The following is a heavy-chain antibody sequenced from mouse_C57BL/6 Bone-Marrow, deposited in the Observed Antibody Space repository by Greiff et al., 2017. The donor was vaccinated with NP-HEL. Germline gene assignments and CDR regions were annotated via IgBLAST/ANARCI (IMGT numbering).Heavy chain of an antibody. CDR3: ATSYYYGSSYGYFDV. CDR1: GYTFTSYW. J-gene: IGHJ1*03. V-gene: IGHV1-55*01. CDR2: LYPGSGST. D-gene: IGHD1-1*01. Sequence: QVQLQQPGAELVKPGASVKMSCKASGYTFTSYWITWVKQRPGQGLEWIGDLYPGSGSTNYNEKFKSKATLTVDPSSSTAYMQLSSRTSEDSAVYYCATSYYYGSSYGYFDVWGTVTTVTVSS.